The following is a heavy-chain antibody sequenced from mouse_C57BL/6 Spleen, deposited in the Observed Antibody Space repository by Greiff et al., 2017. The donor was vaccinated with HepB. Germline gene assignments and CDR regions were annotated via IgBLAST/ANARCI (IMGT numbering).Heavy chain of an antibody. D-gene: IGHD2-1*01. Sequence: EVQLVESGGGLVKPGGSLKLSCAASGFTFSSYAMSWVRQTPEKRLEWVATISGGGSYTYYPDNVKGRFTISRDNAKNNLYLQMSHLKSEDTAVYYCAKDDYGNCYFDCWGQGTTLTVSS. V-gene: IGHV5-4*01. CDR3: AKDDYGNCYFDC. CDR1: GFTFSSYA. CDR2: ISGGGSYT. J-gene: IGHJ2*01.